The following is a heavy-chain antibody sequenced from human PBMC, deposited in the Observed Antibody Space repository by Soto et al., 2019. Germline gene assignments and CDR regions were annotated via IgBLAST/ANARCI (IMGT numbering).Heavy chain of an antibody. CDR1: GGSISSGDYY. CDR2: IYYSGST. V-gene: IGHV4-30-4*01. CDR3: ARDSSPTDYYHSSGYYGTFDI. J-gene: IGHJ3*02. Sequence: SETLSLTCTVSGGSISSGDYYWSWIRQPPGKGLEWIGYIYYSGSTYYNPSLKSRVTISVDTSKNQFSLKLSSVTAADTAVYYCARDSSPTDYYHSSGYYGTFDIWGQGTMVTV. D-gene: IGHD3-22*01.